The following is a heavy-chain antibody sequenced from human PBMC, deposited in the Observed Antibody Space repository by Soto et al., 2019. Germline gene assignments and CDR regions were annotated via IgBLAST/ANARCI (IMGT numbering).Heavy chain of an antibody. CDR1: GGYFSGYY. D-gene: IGHD5-12*01. CDR2: INHSGST. Sequence: VQLQQWGAGLLNPSETLSLTCAVYGGYFSGYYWSWIRQPPGKGLEWIGEINHSGSTNYNPPLKRRVTISVDTSKNQFSLKLSSVTAADTAVYYCARSTKRRRIVATIKHYFDYWGQGTLVTVSS. V-gene: IGHV4-34*01. J-gene: IGHJ4*02. CDR3: ARSTKRRRIVATIKHYFDY.